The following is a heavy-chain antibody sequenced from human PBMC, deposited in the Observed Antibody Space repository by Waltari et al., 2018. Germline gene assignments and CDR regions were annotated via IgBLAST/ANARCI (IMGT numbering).Heavy chain of an antibody. CDR2: SIPSFGTA. CDR1: GGTFSSYA. CDR3: ARGSLDCSSTSCHYYYMDV. J-gene: IGHJ6*03. V-gene: IGHV1-69*05. D-gene: IGHD2-2*01. Sequence: QVQLVQSGAEVKKPGSSVKVSCKASGGTFSSYAISWVRQAPGQGLEWMGGSIPSFGTANYAQKFQGRVTITTDESTSTAYMELSSLRSEDTAVYYCARGSLDCSSTSCHYYYMDVWGKGTTVTVSS.